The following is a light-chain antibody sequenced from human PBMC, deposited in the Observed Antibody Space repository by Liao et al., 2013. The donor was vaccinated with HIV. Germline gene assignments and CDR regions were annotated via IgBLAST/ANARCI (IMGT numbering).Light chain of an antibody. Sequence: SYELTQPPSVSVSPGQTASITCSGDKLGDKYACWYQQKPGQSPVLVIYQDSKRPSGIPERFSGSNSGNTATLTISGTQAMDEADYYCQAWDSSTVVFGRGTKV. CDR3: QAWDSSTVV. V-gene: IGLV3-1*01. CDR2: QDS. CDR1: KLGDKY. J-gene: IGLJ1*01.